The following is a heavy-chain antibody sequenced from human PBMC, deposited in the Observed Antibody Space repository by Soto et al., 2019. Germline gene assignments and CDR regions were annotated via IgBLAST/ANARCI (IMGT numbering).Heavy chain of an antibody. Sequence: PGGSLRLSCVASGFTFTTYAMSWVRQAPGKGLEWVSTVGGSGGGTDYADSVTGRFTFSRDNSKNTVYLQMNSLRVDDTAVYYCARDTNGLHYWGQGTLVTVSS. CDR3: ARDTNGLHY. CDR1: GFTFTTYA. D-gene: IGHD2-8*01. CDR2: VGGSGGGT. V-gene: IGHV3-23*01. J-gene: IGHJ4*02.